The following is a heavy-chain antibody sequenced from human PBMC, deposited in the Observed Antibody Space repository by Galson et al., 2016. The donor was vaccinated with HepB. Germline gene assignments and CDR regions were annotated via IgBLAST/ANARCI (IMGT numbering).Heavy chain of an antibody. CDR2: FSGYDSSA. CDR1: GFSVYV. Sequence: SLRLSCAASGFSVYVMSWVRQAPGKGLEWVATFSGYDSSAFYADSVKGRFTIARDSFKKTLFLQMNSLRVDETARYFCSKDLHYEIARSSSDFWRGLARRQSAGDSDMDAWGQGTTVIVSS. D-gene: IGHD3-3*01. CDR3: SKDLHYEIARSSSDFWRGLARRQSAGDSDMDA. V-gene: IGHV3-23*01. J-gene: IGHJ6*02.